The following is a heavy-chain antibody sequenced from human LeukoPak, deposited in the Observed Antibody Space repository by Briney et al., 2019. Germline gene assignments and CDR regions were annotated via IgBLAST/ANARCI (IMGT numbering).Heavy chain of an antibody. CDR3: ARAADTSGYHVVDFQH. J-gene: IGHJ1*01. D-gene: IGHD3-22*01. CDR1: GFTFSIYA. CDR2: ISYDGSNK. V-gene: IGHV3-30-3*01. Sequence: PGRSLRLSCAASGFTFSIYAMHWVRQAPGKGLGWVAVISYDGSNKYYADSVKGRFTISRDNSKNTLYLQMNSLRAEDTAVYYCARAADTSGYHVVDFQHWGQGTLVTVSS.